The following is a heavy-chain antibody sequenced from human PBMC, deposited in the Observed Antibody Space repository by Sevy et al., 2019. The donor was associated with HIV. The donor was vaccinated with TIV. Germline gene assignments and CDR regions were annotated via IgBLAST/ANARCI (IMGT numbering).Heavy chain of an antibody. CDR3: VSHNYSDRSGYYYPVWFDY. D-gene: IGHD3-22*01. J-gene: IGHJ4*02. CDR1: GGSISSSNYY. CDR2: LYYSGSP. Sequence: SETLSLTCTVSGGSISSSNYYWGWIRQPPGKGLEWIGTLYYSGSPYYNPSLKSRVTISVDTSKNQFSLKLNFVTAADTAVYYCVSHNYSDRSGYYYPVWFDYWGRGTLVTVSS. V-gene: IGHV4-39*01.